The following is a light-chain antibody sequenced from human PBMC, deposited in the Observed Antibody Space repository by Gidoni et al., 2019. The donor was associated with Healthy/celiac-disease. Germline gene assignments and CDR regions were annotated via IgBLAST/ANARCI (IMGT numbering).Light chain of an antibody. V-gene: IGKV1-33*01. J-gene: IGKJ4*01. Sequence: EIQMTQSPSSLSASVGDRVTITCQASQDISNYLNWYQQKPGKAPKLLIYDASNLETGVPARFSGSGSGTDFTFTISSLQPEDSATYYCQQYDNLPLTFGGGTKVEIK. CDR2: DAS. CDR3: QQYDNLPLT. CDR1: QDISNY.